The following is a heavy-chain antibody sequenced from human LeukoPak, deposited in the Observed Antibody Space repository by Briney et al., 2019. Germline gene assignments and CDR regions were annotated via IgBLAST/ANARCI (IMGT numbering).Heavy chain of an antibody. CDR1: GGSISSYY. J-gene: IGHJ4*02. CDR2: IYISGST. Sequence: SETLSLTCTVSGGSISSYYWGWIRQPAGKGLEWIGRIYISGSTNYNPSLKSRVTMSVDTSKNQFSLKLSSVTAADTAVYYCARGPTTMTRAFDYWGQGTLVTVSS. CDR3: ARGPTTMTRAFDY. V-gene: IGHV4-4*07. D-gene: IGHD4-11*01.